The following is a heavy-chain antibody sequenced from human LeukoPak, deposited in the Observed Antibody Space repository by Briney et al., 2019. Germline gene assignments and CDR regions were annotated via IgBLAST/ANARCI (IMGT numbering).Heavy chain of an antibody. J-gene: IGHJ4*02. CDR3: ARDGGRLADFYFDS. CDR1: GFIFNNYG. CDR2: IGFSVDTI. D-gene: IGHD3-3*01. Sequence: PGGSLRLSCAASGFIFNNYGLSWVRQAPGKGLEWLSYIGFSVDTIHYADSVKGRFIISRDNAEKTLYLQMNSLRAEDTAVYYCARDGGRLADFYFDSWGQGCLVTVSS. V-gene: IGHV3-48*04.